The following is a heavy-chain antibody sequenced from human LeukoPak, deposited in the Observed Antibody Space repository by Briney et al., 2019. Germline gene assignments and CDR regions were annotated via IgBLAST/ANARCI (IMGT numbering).Heavy chain of an antibody. Sequence: PGGSLRLSCAASGFTFNNYAMHWVRQAPGKGLEWVAVISYDGSNKYDADSVKGRFTISRDNSKNTLYLQMNSLRAEDTAVYYCARDRGYSGCDGLDYWGQGTLVTVSS. J-gene: IGHJ4*02. CDR2: ISYDGSNK. CDR3: ARDRGYSGCDGLDY. CDR1: GFTFNNYA. V-gene: IGHV3-30-3*01. D-gene: IGHD5-12*01.